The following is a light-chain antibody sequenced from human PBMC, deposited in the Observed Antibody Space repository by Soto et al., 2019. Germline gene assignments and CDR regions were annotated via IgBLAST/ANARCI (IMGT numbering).Light chain of an antibody. CDR2: KAS. Sequence: DIQMTQSPSTLSASVGDRVTITCRASQSISNWLAWYQQKPGKAPKLLIYKASSLESGVPSRFSGSGSGTEFTLTISSLQPDDFATYYCQQYSTYTPRTFGQGTKVDI. J-gene: IGKJ1*01. CDR1: QSISNW. CDR3: QQYSTYTPRT. V-gene: IGKV1-5*03.